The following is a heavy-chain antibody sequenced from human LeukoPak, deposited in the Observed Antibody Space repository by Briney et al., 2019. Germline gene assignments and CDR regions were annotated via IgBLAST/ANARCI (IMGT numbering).Heavy chain of an antibody. V-gene: IGHV4-59*01. CDR3: AGGRGLYSFYAFNV. D-gene: IGHD5-18*01. Sequence: SATQFLTCAFCNSFISSFYWSWLRQPPRRGLELLGYISYSGSTNYNTSLKSRVTISVGTSKNQFSLKLSSVTAADTAVYYCAGGRGLYSFYAFNVWGQGTMVTVSS. J-gene: IGHJ3*01. CDR2: ISYSGST. CDR1: NSFISSFY.